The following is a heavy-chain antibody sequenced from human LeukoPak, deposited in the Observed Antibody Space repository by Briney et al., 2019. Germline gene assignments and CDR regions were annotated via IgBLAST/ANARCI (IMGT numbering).Heavy chain of an antibody. CDR2: IIPIFGTA. CDR3: ARRYQLPHRSFDP. CDR1: GGTFSSYA. V-gene: IGHV1-69*13. D-gene: IGHD2-2*01. J-gene: IGHJ5*02. Sequence: GASVKVSCKASGGTFSSYAISWVRQAPGQGLEWMGGIIPIFGTANYAQKFQGRVTITADESTSTAYMELSSLRSEGTAVYYCARRYQLPHRSFDPWGQGTLVTVSS.